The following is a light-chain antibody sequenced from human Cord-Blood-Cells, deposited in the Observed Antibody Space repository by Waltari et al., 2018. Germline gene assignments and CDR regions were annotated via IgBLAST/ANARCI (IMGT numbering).Light chain of an antibody. CDR1: QSVSSN. CDR3: QQYNNWPPVT. Sequence: EIVMTQSPATLSVSPGERATLSCRASQSVSSNLAWYQQKPGQAPRLLSYGASTRATGIPARCSGSGSGTEFTLTISSLQSEDFAVYYCQQYNNWPPVTFGPGTKVDIK. J-gene: IGKJ3*01. CDR2: GAS. V-gene: IGKV3-15*01.